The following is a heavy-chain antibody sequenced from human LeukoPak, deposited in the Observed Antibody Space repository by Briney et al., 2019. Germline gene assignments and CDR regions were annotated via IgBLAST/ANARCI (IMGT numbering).Heavy chain of an antibody. D-gene: IGHD3-10*01. CDR3: ARDKIVRAAHEAFDI. V-gene: IGHV4-39*07. CDR2: IYYTGST. Sequence: SETLSLTCTVSGGSITGSTYYWGWIRQPPGKGLEWIGSIYYTGSTYYNPSLKSRVTISIDTSKNQFSLNLTSVTAADTAVYFCARDKIVRAAHEAFDIWGQGTMVTVSS. CDR1: GGSITGSTYY. J-gene: IGHJ3*02.